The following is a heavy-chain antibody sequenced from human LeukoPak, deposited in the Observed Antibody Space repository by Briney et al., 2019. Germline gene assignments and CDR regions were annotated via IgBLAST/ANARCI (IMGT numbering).Heavy chain of an antibody. Sequence: AASVTVSCKASGYTFTSYGISWVRQAPGQGLEWMGWISAYNGNTNYAQKLQGRVTMTTDTSTSTAYMELRSLRSEDTAVYYCARDQGGVRFLEWLSLTSYYYYGMDVWGQGTTVTVSS. V-gene: IGHV1-18*01. J-gene: IGHJ6*02. D-gene: IGHD3-3*01. CDR1: GYTFTSYG. CDR3: ARDQGGVRFLEWLSLTSYYYYGMDV. CDR2: ISAYNGNT.